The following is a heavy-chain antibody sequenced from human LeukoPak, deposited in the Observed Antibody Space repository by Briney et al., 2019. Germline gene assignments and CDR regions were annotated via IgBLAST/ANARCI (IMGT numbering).Heavy chain of an antibody. CDR3: ARRGLAAAGRYYYYGMDV. J-gene: IGHJ6*02. Sequence: KGGESLKISCKGSGYSFTSYWIGWVRQMPGKGLEWMGIIYPGDSDTRYSPSFQGQVTISADKSISTAYLQWSSLKASDTAMYYCARRGLAAAGRYYYYGMDVWGQGTTLTVSS. D-gene: IGHD6-13*01. V-gene: IGHV5-51*01. CDR2: IYPGDSDT. CDR1: GYSFTSYW.